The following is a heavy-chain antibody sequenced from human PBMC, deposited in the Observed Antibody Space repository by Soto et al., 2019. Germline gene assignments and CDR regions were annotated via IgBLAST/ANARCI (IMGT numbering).Heavy chain of an antibody. CDR2: IYSGGST. D-gene: IGHD2-21*02. CDR1: GFTVSSNY. Sequence: EVQLVESGGGLIQPGGSLRLSCAASGFTVSSNYMSWVRQAPGKGLEWVSVIYSGGSTYYADSVKGRFTISRDNSKNTLYLQMNSLRAEDTAVYYCARDTPPYCGGDCYSDYWGQGTLVTVSS. CDR3: ARDTPPYCGGDCYSDY. V-gene: IGHV3-53*01. J-gene: IGHJ4*02.